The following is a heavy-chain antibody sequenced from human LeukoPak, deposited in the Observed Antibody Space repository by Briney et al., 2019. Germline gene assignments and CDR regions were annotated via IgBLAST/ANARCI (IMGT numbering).Heavy chain of an antibody. CDR1: GYSFSTYW. CDR2: IYPDDSDT. D-gene: IGHD5-12*01. CDR3: AKGYGGYDRLPSFDY. V-gene: IGHV5-51*01. Sequence: PGESLKISWQVSGYSFSTYWIVWVRHMPGIGLEWIGMIYPDDSDTRYSPSFQGQVTISADKSISTAYLQWSSLKPSDTAMYYCAKGYGGYDRLPSFDYWGQGTLVTVSS. J-gene: IGHJ4*02.